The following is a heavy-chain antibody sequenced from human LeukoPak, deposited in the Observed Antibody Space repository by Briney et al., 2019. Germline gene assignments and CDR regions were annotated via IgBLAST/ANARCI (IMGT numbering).Heavy chain of an antibody. J-gene: IGHJ4*02. CDR2: ISAYNGNT. Sequence: ASVKVSCKASGYTFTSYGISWVRQAPGQGLEWMGWISAYNGNTNYAQKLQGRVTMTTDTSTSTAYMELRSLRSDDTAVYYCVRDRYYYGSGSKKADYWGQGALVTVSS. CDR1: GYTFTSYG. CDR3: VRDRYYYGSGSKKADY. D-gene: IGHD3-10*01. V-gene: IGHV1-18*01.